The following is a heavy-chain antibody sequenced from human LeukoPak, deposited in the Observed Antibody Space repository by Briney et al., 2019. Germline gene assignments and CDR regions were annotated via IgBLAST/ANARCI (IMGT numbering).Heavy chain of an antibody. CDR3: ARVKVGWEPYDAFDI. CDR2: INPNSGGT. V-gene: IGHV1-2*04. Sequence: ASVKVSCKASGGTFSSYAISWVRQAPGQGLEWMGWINPNSGGTNYAQKFQGWVTMTRDTSISTAYMELSRLRSDDTAVYYCARVKVGWEPYDAFDIWGQGTMVTVSS. J-gene: IGHJ3*02. CDR1: GGTFSSYA. D-gene: IGHD1-26*01.